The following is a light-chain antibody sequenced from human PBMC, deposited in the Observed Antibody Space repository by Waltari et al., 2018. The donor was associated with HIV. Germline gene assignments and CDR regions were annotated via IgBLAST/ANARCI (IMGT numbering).Light chain of an antibody. Sequence: DIVMTQSPDSLAVPLGERATITVNSSQTVLYSSNKKNFLSWYQQKPGQPPKLLISWATTRDSGVPDRFSGSGSGTDFTLTVSSLQAEDVAFYYCQQYYSTPYTFGRGTKV. CDR2: WAT. CDR1: QTVLYSSNKKNF. V-gene: IGKV4-1*01. CDR3: QQYYSTPYT. J-gene: IGKJ2*01.